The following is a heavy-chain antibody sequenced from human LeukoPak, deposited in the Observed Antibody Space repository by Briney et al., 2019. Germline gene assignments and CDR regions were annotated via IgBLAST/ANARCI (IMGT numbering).Heavy chain of an antibody. CDR1: GYTFISYG. D-gene: IGHD3-10*01. CDR3: VAAWFGELSKFDP. CDR2: ISAYNGNT. J-gene: IGHJ5*02. Sequence: ASVKVSCKASGYTFISYGISWVRQAPGQGLEWMGWISAYNGNTNYAQKFQGRVTMTTDTSTSTAYMELRSLRSDDTAVYYCVAAWFGELSKFDPWGQGTLVTVSS. V-gene: IGHV1-18*01.